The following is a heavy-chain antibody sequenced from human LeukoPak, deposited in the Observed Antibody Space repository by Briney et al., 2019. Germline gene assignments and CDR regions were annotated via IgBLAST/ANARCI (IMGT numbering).Heavy chain of an antibody. CDR2: IYSGGST. CDR1: GFTVSSNY. D-gene: IGHD3-3*01. J-gene: IGHJ4*02. Sequence: GGSLRLSCAASGFTVSSNYMSWVRQAPGKGLEWVSVIYSGGSTCYADSVKGRFTISRDNSKNTLYLQMNSLRAEDTAVYCCARDIGNYDFWSGYFDWGQGTLVTVSS. V-gene: IGHV3-53*01. CDR3: ARDIGNYDFWSGYFD.